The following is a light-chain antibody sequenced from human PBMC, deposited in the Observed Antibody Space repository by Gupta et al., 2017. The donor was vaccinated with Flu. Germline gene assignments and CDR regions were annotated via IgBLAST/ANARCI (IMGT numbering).Light chain of an antibody. CDR2: QDT. CDR1: KLGDKY. CDR3: QTGDSSAVV. V-gene: IGLV3-1*01. J-gene: IGLJ2*01. Sequence: SFELTQPPSVSVSPGQTATISCSGDKLGDKYACWYQQKPGQSPVMVIYQDTKRPSGIPDRFSGSNSGTTATLTISGTQASDEDDYYWQTGDSSAVVFGGGTKLTVL.